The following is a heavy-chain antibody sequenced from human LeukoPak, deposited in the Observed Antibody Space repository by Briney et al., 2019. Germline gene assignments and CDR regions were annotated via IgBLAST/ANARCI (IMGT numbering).Heavy chain of an antibody. V-gene: IGHV4-34*01. Sequence: PSETLSLTCAVYGGSFSGYYWSWIRQPPGKGLEWIGEINHSGSTNYNPSLKSRVTISVDTSKNQFSLKLSSVTAADTAVYYCARLSNQSKYRNNYYYYGMDVWGQGTTVTVSS. J-gene: IGHJ6*02. CDR3: ARLSNQSKYRNNYYYYGMDV. CDR1: GGSFSGYY. D-gene: IGHD2/OR15-2a*01. CDR2: INHSGST.